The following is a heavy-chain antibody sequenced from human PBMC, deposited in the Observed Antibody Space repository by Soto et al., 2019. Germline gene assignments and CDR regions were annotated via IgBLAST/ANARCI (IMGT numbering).Heavy chain of an antibody. CDR3: ARGHEVGGNSDAFAM. Sequence: QVQLVQSGAEVKKPGSSVKVSCKASGGTFRTESISWVRQAPGRGLEWMGGIIPVYGTSDYAQKFQGRVKITTDESTTTAYMELSSLRSDDTAVYYCARGHEVGGNSDAFAMWGQGTMVTVSS. CDR2: IIPVYGTS. J-gene: IGHJ3*02. CDR1: GGTFRTES. D-gene: IGHD2-15*01. V-gene: IGHV1-69*05.